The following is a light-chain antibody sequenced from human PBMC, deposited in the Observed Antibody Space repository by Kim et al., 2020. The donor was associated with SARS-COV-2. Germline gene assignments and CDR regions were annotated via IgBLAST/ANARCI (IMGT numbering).Light chain of an antibody. Sequence: SSELTQDPAVSVALGQTVRITCQGDSLRSYYASWYQQKPGQATVLVIYGKNNRPSGIPDRFSGSSSGNTASLTITGAQAEDEADYYCNSRDSSGNHLGVFGTGTKVTVL. CDR2: GKN. CDR3: NSRDSSGNHLGV. V-gene: IGLV3-19*01. CDR1: SLRSYY. J-gene: IGLJ1*01.